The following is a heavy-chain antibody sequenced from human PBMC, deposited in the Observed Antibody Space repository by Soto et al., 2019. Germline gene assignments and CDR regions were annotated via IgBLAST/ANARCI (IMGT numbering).Heavy chain of an antibody. V-gene: IGHV1-2*04. J-gene: IGHJ3*01. CDR3: ARGGGSQAYDKTSHDGAFDF. CDR1: GYLFTGYY. D-gene: IGHD3-16*01. CDR2: INPDSGVT. Sequence: VQLVQSGAEVREPGASVKVSCKASGYLFTGYYIHWVRQAPGQGLEWMGWINPDSGVTNSAQRFLDWVTMTRDTSLGTAYMELTALKSDDTAVYYCARGGGSQAYDKTSHDGAFDFWGQGTVVTVSS.